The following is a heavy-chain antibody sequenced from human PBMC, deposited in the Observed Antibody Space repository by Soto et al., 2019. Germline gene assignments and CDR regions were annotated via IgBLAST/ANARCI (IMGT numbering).Heavy chain of an antibody. J-gene: IGHJ6*02. Sequence: GESLKISCKGSGYSFTSYWIGWVRQMPGKGLEWMGIIYPGDSDTRYSPSFQGQVTISADKSISTAYLQWSSLKASDTAMYYCAMFPPPYSSPHYYYYGMDVWGQGTTVTVSS. CDR2: IYPGDSDT. D-gene: IGHD5-12*01. CDR3: AMFPPPYSSPHYYYYGMDV. V-gene: IGHV5-51*01. CDR1: GYSFTSYW.